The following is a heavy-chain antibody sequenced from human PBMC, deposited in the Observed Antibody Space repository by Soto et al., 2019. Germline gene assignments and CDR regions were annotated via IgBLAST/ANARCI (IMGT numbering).Heavy chain of an antibody. D-gene: IGHD3-9*01. CDR3: ARSILTGYHALDY. V-gene: IGHV4-4*02. CDR1: GGSISSSNW. Sequence: SETLSLTCAVSGGSISSSNWWSWVRQPPGKGLEWIGEIYHSGSTNYNPSLKSRVTISVDKSKNQFSLKLSSVTAADTAVYYCARSILTGYHALDYWGQGTLVTVSS. CDR2: IYHSGST. J-gene: IGHJ4*02.